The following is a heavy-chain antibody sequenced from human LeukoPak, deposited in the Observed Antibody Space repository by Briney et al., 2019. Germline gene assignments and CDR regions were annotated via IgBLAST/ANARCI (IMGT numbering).Heavy chain of an antibody. V-gene: IGHV3-7*03. CDR1: GFAFSSYW. CDR2: IKQDGSEK. D-gene: IGHD2-2*01. CDR3: APTRPEYQLLSN. J-gene: IGHJ4*02. Sequence: GGSLRLSCAASGFAFSSYWMSWVRQAPGKGLEWVANIKQDGSEKYYVDSVKGRFTISRDNAKNSLYLQLNSLRAEDSAVYYCAPTRPEYQLLSNWGQGTLVTVSS.